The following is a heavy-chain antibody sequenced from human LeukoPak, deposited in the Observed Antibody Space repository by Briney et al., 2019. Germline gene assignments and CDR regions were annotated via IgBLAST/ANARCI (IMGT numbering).Heavy chain of an antibody. CDR1: GGSISSSSYY. D-gene: IGHD3-9*01. V-gene: IGHV4-39*01. CDR2: IYYSGST. Sequence: PSETLSLTCTVSGGSISSSSYYWGWIRQPPGKGLEWIGSIYYSGSTYYNPSLKSRVTISVDTSKNQFSLKLSSVTAADTAVYYCARHIYDILTGSTWFDPWGQGTLVTVSS. J-gene: IGHJ5*02. CDR3: ARHIYDILTGSTWFDP.